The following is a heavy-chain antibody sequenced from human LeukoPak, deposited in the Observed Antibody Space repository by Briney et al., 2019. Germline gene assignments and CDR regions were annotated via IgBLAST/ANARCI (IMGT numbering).Heavy chain of an antibody. CDR1: GDSITGYS. D-gene: IGHD3-3*01. CDR3: ASYDFWSGYLDY. Sequence: PSETLSLTCSVSGDSITGYSWSWIRQTPGKGLEWIGYIYYSGSTNYNPSLKSRVTISVDTSKNQFSLRLRSVTAADTAVYYCASYDFWSGYLDYWGQGTLVTVSS. V-gene: IGHV4-59*01. CDR2: IYYSGST. J-gene: IGHJ4*02.